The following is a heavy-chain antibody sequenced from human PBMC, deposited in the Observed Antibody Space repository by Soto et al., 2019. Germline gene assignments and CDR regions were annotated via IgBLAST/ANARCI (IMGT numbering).Heavy chain of an antibody. D-gene: IGHD3-9*01. CDR1: GGSVSSGNYY. CDR2: IYYSGST. CDR3: ARHPGYYDILTGYTTYYFDY. Sequence: PSETLSLTCTVSGGSVSSGNYYWSWIRQPPGKGLEWIGYIYYSGSTNYNPSLKSRVTISVDTSKNQFSLKLSSVTAADTAVYYCARHPGYYDILTGYTTYYFDYWGQGILVTVSS. V-gene: IGHV4-61*01. J-gene: IGHJ4*02.